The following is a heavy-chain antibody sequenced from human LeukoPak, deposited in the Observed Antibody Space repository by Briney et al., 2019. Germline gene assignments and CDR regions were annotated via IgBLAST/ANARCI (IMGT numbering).Heavy chain of an antibody. CDR1: GFTLSSYS. CDR2: ISSGSTTI. Sequence: GGSLRLSCATSGFTLSSYSMNWVRQAPRKGLEWISYISSGSTTIYYADSVKGRFTISRDNAKNSLYLQMNSLRDEDTAVYYCARDVEQWLVRVYYFDYWGQGTLVTVSS. V-gene: IGHV3-48*02. D-gene: IGHD6-19*01. CDR3: ARDVEQWLVRVYYFDY. J-gene: IGHJ4*02.